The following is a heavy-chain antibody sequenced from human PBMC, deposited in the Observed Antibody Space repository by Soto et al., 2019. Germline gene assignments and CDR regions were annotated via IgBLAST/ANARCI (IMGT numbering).Heavy chain of an antibody. CDR3: ARVGHQGFEQLSIRFDT. J-gene: IGHJ5*02. CDR2: MNPHSGNT. D-gene: IGHD3-10*01. V-gene: IGHV1-8*01. CDR1: GYTFSNHD. Sequence: QVQLVQSGAEVKKPGASVKVSCKASGYTFSNHDINWLRQAAGQGLEWVGWMNPHSGNTGYAQKFQGRVTMTRDHSIATAYLELSSLRSEDTAVYYCARVGHQGFEQLSIRFDTWGQGPLVIVSS.